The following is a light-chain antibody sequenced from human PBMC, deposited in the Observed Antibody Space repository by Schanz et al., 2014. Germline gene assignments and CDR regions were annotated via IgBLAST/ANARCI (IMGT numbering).Light chain of an antibody. Sequence: QSVLTQSPSVSGAPGQRVTISCTGSSSNIGAGYDVHWYQQLPGTAPKLLIYGNSNRPSGVPDRFSGSKSGTSPSLAITGLQAEDEADYYCSSYTDISTYVFGTGTKLTVL. J-gene: IGLJ1*01. CDR2: GNS. V-gene: IGLV1-40*01. CDR1: SSNIGAGYD. CDR3: SSYTDISTYV.